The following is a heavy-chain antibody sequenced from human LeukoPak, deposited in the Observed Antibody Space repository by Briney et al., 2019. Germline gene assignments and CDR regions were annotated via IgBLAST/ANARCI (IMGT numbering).Heavy chain of an antibody. D-gene: IGHD3-10*01. Sequence: ASVKVSCKASGYTFTAYHMHWVRQAPGQGLEWMGWINPNSGGTKYAQKFQDWVTMTRDTSISTDYMELNRLRSDDTAVYYCARAALSDYFGSGSYVDYWGQGTLVTVSS. CDR1: GYTFTAYH. CDR3: ARAALSDYFGSGSYVDY. J-gene: IGHJ4*02. V-gene: IGHV1-2*04. CDR2: INPNSGGT.